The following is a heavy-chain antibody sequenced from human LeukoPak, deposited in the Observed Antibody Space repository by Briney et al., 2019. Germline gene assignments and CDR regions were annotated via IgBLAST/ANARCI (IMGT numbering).Heavy chain of an antibody. Sequence: GGSLRLSCAASGFTFSNYAMSWVRQAPGKGLEWVSAFSDSSGSTQYADSVKGRFTISRDNSKNTLYLQMNSLRAEDTAVYYCAKDWLEYQMVSTSPGDYWGQGTLVTVSS. CDR3: AKDWLEYQMVSTSPGDY. J-gene: IGHJ4*02. CDR1: GFTFSNYA. D-gene: IGHD2/OR15-2a*01. V-gene: IGHV3-23*01. CDR2: FSDSSGST.